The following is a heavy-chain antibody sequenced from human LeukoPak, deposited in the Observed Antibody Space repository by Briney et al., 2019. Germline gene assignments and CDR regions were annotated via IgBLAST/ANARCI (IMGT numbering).Heavy chain of an antibody. V-gene: IGHV4-59*01. CDR3: ARLKYYYDSSGSRAEYFQH. CDR1: GGSISSYY. J-gene: IGHJ1*01. CDR2: IHYTGST. Sequence: SSETLSLTCTVSGGSISSYYWSWIRQSPGKGLECIGYIHYTGSTNYNPSLKSRVTISVETSKNQFSLKLKSVTAADTAVYYCARLKYYYDSSGSRAEYFQHWGQGTLVTASS. D-gene: IGHD3-22*01.